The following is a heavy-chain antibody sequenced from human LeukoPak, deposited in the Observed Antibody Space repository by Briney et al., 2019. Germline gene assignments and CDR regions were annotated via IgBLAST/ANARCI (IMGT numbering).Heavy chain of an antibody. CDR2: ISAYNGNT. J-gene: IGHJ4*02. CDR1: GGTFSSYA. D-gene: IGHD2-2*01. V-gene: IGHV1-18*01. CDR3: ARDPVPSDRQYYFDY. Sequence: GASVKVSCKASGGTFSSYAISWVRQAPGQGLEWVGWISAYNGNTNYAQKLQGRVTMTTDTSTSTAYMELRSLRSDDTAVYYCARDPVPSDRQYYFDYWGQGTLVTVSS.